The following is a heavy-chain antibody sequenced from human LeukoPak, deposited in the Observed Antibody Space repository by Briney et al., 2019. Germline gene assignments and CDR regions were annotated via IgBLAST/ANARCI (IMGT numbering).Heavy chain of an antibody. CDR3: ARDRGSLRYYFDY. CDR1: GDSVSSNSVA. J-gene: IGHJ4*02. Sequence: SQTLSLTCAISGDSVSSNSVAWNWIRQSPSRGLEWLGSTYYRSKWYNDYALSVKSRITINPDTPKNQFSLQLNSVTPEDTAVYYCARDRGSLRYYFDYWGQGTLVTASS. V-gene: IGHV6-1*01. CDR2: TYYRSKWYN. D-gene: IGHD1-26*01.